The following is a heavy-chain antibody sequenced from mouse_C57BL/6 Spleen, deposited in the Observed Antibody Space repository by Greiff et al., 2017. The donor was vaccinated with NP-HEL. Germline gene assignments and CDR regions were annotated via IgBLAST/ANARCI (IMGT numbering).Heavy chain of an antibody. J-gene: IGHJ4*01. CDR2: IYPRSGNT. Sequence: QVQLQQSGAELARPGASVKLSCKASGYTFTSYGISWVKQRPGQGLEWIGEIYPRSGNTYYNEKFKGKATLTADKSSSTAYMELRSLTSEDSAVYFCARGVTTVVATNAMDYWGQGTSVTVSS. CDR3: ARGVTTVVATNAMDY. D-gene: IGHD1-1*01. CDR1: GYTFTSYG. V-gene: IGHV1-81*01.